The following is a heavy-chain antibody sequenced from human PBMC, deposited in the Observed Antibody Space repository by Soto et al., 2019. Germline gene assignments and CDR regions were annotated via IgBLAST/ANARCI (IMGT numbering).Heavy chain of an antibody. J-gene: IGHJ6*02. CDR2: IYYSGST. D-gene: IGHD2-2*02. CDR3: ARVPFYMDGFRNYYYYGMDV. CDR1: GGSISSSSYY. Sequence: PSETLSLTCTVSGGSISSSSYYWGWIRQPPGKGLEWIGSIYYSGSTYYNPSLKSRVTISVDTSKNQFSLKLSSVTAADTAVYYCARVPFYMDGFRNYYYYGMDVWGQGTTVTVSS. V-gene: IGHV4-39*01.